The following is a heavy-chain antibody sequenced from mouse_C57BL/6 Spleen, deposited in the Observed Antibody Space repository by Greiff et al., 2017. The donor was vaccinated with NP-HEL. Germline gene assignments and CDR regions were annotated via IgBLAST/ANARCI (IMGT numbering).Heavy chain of an antibody. Sequence: VQLQQSGTVLPRPGASVKMSCKTSGYTFTSYWMHWVQQRPGRGLEWIGAIYPGNSDTSYNQKFKGQAKLTAVPSASTAYMELSSLTNEDSAVYYCTRMGTTVVEGNWYFDVWGTGTTGTVSS. CDR1: GYTFTSYW. CDR2: IYPGNSDT. D-gene: IGHD1-1*01. J-gene: IGHJ1*03. V-gene: IGHV1-5*01. CDR3: TRMGTTVVEGNWYFDV.